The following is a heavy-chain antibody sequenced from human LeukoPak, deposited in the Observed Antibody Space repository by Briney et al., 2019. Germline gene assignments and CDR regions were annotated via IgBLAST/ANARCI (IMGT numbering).Heavy chain of an antibody. V-gene: IGHV3-7*03. CDR3: AGGNSTDV. CDR1: GFPFSNSW. J-gene: IGHJ6*04. CDR2: IKKDGSGI. D-gene: IGHD1/OR15-1a*01. Sequence: GGSLRLSCAVSGFPFSNSWMYWVRQAPGKGLEGVANIKKDGSGISYVDSVKGRFIISRDNTRNLLYLQMNSLTVEDTAVYFCAGGNSTDVWGKGTAVTVSS.